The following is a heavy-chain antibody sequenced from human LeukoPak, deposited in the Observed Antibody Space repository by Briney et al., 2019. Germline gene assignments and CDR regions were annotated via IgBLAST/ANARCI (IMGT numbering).Heavy chain of an antibody. CDR1: GFTVSSNY. D-gene: IGHD2-2*01. V-gene: IGHV3-53*04. J-gene: IGHJ1*01. CDR2: IYSGGST. Sequence: PGGSLRLSCAASGFTVSSNYMSWVRQAPRKGLEWVSVIYSGGSTYYADSVKGRFTISRHNSKNTLYLQMNSLRAEDTAVYYCAREFSDCSSTSCYWGPFQHWGQGTLVTVSS. CDR3: AREFSDCSSTSCYWGPFQH.